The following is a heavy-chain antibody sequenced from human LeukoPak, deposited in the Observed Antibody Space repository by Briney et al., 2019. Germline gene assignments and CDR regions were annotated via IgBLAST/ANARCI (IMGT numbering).Heavy chain of an antibody. CDR1: GFTFSSYS. Sequence: GGSLGLSCAASGFTFSSYSMNWVRQAPGKGLEWVSSISSSSSYIYYADSVKGRFTISRDNAKNSLYLQMNSLRAEDTAVYYCARGREYSFDAFDIWGQGTMVTVSS. V-gene: IGHV3-21*01. CDR3: ARGREYSFDAFDI. J-gene: IGHJ3*02. CDR2: ISSSSSYI. D-gene: IGHD5-18*01.